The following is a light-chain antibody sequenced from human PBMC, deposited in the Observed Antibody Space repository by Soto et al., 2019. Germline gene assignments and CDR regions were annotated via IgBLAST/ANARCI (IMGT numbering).Light chain of an antibody. J-gene: IGKJ2*01. Sequence: EIVLTQSPATLSLSPGERATLSCRASQSVDSSYLAWYHQRPGQAPRLLIYGASNRATGIPDRFGGSGSGTDFNLTISRLEPEDPAVYYCQQYGNSPLYSFGQGTKLEIK. V-gene: IGKV3-20*01. CDR2: GAS. CDR3: QQYGNSPLYS. CDR1: QSVDSSY.